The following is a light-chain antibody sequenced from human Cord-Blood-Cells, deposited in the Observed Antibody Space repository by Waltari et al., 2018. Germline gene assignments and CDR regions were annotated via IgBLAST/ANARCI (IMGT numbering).Light chain of an antibody. CDR3: QQRSNS. CDR2: DAS. V-gene: IGKV3-11*01. CDR1: QGVSSY. J-gene: IGKJ4*01. Sequence: EIVLTQSPATLSLSPGERATLSCRASQGVSSYLAWYQQKPGQAPRLLIYDASNRATGIAARFSGSGSGTDFTLTISSLEPEDFAVYYCQQRSNSFGGGTKVEIK.